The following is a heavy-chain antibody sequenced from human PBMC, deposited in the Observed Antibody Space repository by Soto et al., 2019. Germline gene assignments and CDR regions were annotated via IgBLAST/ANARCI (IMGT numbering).Heavy chain of an antibody. CDR1: GYTFTSYG. Sequence: GASVKVSCKASGYTFTSYGISWVRQAPGQGLEWMGWINAGNGNIKYSQKFQGRITITRDTSASTAYMEPSSLRSEDTAVYYCARDSGSPWGPGTLVTVSS. J-gene: IGHJ5*02. V-gene: IGHV1-3*01. CDR2: INAGNGNI. CDR3: ARDSGSP. D-gene: IGHD3-10*01.